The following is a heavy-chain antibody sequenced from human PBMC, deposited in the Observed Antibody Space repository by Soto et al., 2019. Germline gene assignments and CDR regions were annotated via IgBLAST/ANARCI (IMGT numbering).Heavy chain of an antibody. CDR3: ASSGYYEKDAFDI. CDR1: GGTFSSYA. D-gene: IGHD3-22*01. V-gene: IGHV1-69*06. J-gene: IGHJ3*02. CDR2: IIPIFGTA. Sequence: ASVKVSCKASGGTFSSYAISWVRQAPGQGLEWMGGIIPIFGTANYAQKFQGRVTITADKSTSTAYMELSSLRSEDTAVYYCASSGYYEKDAFDIWGQGTMVTVSS.